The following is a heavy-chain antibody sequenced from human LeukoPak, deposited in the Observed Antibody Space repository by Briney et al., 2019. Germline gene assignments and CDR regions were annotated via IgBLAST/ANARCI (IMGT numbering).Heavy chain of an antibody. V-gene: IGHV4-34*01. CDR1: GGSFSGYY. CDR2: INHSGST. J-gene: IGHJ4*02. D-gene: IGHD6-19*01. CDR3: ARGLPQWLVLGGFDY. Sequence: NPSETLFLTCAVYGGSFSGYYWSWIRQPPGKGLEWIGEINHSGSTNYNPSLKSRVTISVDTSKNQFSLKLSSVTAADTAVYYCARGLPQWLVLGGFDYWGQGTLVTVSS.